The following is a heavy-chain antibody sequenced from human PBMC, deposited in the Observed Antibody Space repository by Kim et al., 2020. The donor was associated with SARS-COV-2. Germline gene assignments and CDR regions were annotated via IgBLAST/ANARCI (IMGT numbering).Heavy chain of an antibody. CDR2: IYYSGST. J-gene: IGHJ6*02. Sequence: SETLSLTCTVSGGSISSSGYYWGWIRQPPGKGLEWIGSIYYSGSTYYNPSLKSRVTMSVDTSKNEFSLKLSSVTAADTAVYYCARLRKRELLGGRGFYYYVMDVWGQGTTVTVSS. V-gene: IGHV4-39*01. CDR1: GGSISSSGYY. CDR3: ARLRKRELLGGRGFYYYVMDV. D-gene: IGHD1-26*01.